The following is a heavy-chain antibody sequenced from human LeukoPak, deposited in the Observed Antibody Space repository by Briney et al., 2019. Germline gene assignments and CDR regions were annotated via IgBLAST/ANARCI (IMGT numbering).Heavy chain of an antibody. J-gene: IGHJ4*02. CDR3: ARCGKATITSYYFDY. V-gene: IGHV4-34*01. Sequence: SETLSLTCAVSGGSFSGYYWSWIRQPPGKGLEWIGEINHSGSTNYNPSLKSRVTISVDTSKNQFSLKLSSVTAADTAVYYCARCGKATITSYYFDYWGQGTLVTVSS. CDR2: INHSGST. CDR1: GGSFSGYY. D-gene: IGHD5-12*01.